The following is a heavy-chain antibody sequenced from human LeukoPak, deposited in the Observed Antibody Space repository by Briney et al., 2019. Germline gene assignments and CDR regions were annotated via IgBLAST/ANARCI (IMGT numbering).Heavy chain of an antibody. J-gene: IGHJ6*03. CDR2: IGYRGGSI. Sequence: PGGSLRLSCAASGFTFSNYAMSWVRLAPGKGLEWVSIIGYRGGSIYYAYSVQGRFTISRDNSKNTLSLQMNGLRPEDTAVYYCAKSWGYTRPYYNYMDVWGKGTTVTVSS. CDR3: AKSWGYTRPYYNYMDV. V-gene: IGHV3-23*01. CDR1: GFTFSNYA. D-gene: IGHD3-16*02.